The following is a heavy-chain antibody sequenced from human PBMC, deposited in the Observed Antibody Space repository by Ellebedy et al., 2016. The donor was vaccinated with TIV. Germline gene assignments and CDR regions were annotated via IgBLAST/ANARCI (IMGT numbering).Heavy chain of an antibody. CDR3: AKDRSDGGYSYDWFDP. J-gene: IGHJ5*02. CDR2: ISGSGGST. D-gene: IGHD5-18*01. V-gene: IGHV3-23*01. CDR1: GFTFSSYA. Sequence: GESLKISXAASGFTFSSYAMSWVRQAPGKGLEWVSAISGSGGSTYYADSVKGRFTISRDNSKNTLYLQMNSLRAEDTAVYYCAKDRSDGGYSYDWFDPWGQGTLVTVSS.